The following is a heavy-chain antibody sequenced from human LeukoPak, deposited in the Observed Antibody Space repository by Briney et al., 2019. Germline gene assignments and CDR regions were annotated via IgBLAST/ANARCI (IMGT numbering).Heavy chain of an antibody. V-gene: IGHV1-18*01. CDR1: GYTFTSYG. D-gene: IGHD2-21*02. J-gene: IGHJ4*02. CDR3: ARELAYCGGDCSTTDY. Sequence: ASVKVSCKASGYTFTSYGISWVRQAPGQGLEWMGWISAYNGNTNYAQKLQGRVTMTTDTSTSTAYMELRSLRSDDTAVYYCARELAYCGGDCSTTDYWGQGTLVTVSS. CDR2: ISAYNGNT.